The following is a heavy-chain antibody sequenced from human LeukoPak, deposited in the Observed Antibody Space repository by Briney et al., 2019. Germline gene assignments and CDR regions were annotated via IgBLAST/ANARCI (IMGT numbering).Heavy chain of an antibody. CDR1: GGSFSGYY. D-gene: IGHD5-12*01. J-gene: IGHJ3*02. Sequence: SETLSLTCAVYGGSFSGYYWSWIRQPPGKGLEWIGEINHSGSTNYNPSLKSRVTISVDTSKNQFSLKLSSVTAADTAVYFCAALRFSQSTFDIWGQGTWVTVS. V-gene: IGHV4-34*01. CDR3: AALRFSQSTFDI. CDR2: INHSGST.